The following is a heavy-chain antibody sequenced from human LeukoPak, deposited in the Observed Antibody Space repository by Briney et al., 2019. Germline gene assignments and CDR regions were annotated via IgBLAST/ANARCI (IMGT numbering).Heavy chain of an antibody. J-gene: IGHJ4*02. Sequence: SETLSLTCSVSGGSISSHYWSWIRQPPGKGLEWIGYIYYSGSTNYNPSLKSRVTISVDTSKNQFSLKLSSVTAADTAVYYCARRAPYSYEWSTLDYWGQGTLVTVS. CDR1: GGSISSHY. V-gene: IGHV4-59*08. CDR2: IYYSGST. CDR3: ARRAPYSYEWSTLDY. D-gene: IGHD5-18*01.